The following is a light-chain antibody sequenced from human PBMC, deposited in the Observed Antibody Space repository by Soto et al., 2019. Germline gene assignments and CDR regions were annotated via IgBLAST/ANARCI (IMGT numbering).Light chain of an antibody. V-gene: IGKV3-20*01. Sequence: EIVLTQSPGTLSLSPGERATLSCRASQSVSSTYLAWYQQKLGQAPRLLIYGASSRATGIPDRFSGSGSGTDFTLTISRLEPEDFAVYFCQQYGSSPRTFGQGTRLENK. CDR3: QQYGSSPRT. J-gene: IGKJ5*01. CDR2: GAS. CDR1: QSVSSTY.